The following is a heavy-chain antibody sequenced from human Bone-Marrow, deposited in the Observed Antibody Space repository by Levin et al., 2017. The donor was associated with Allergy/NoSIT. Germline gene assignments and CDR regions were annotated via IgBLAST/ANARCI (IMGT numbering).Heavy chain of an antibody. CDR2: INAGNGNT. D-gene: IGHD6-19*01. CDR3: AREGARGGVAGMFHWFDP. J-gene: IGHJ5*02. Sequence: ASVKVSCKASGYTFTSYAMHWVRQAPGQRLEWMGWINAGNGNTKYSQKFQGRVTITRDTSASTAYMELSSLRSEDTAVYYCAREGARGGVAGMFHWFDPWGQGTLVTVSS. V-gene: IGHV1-3*01. CDR1: GYTFTSYA.